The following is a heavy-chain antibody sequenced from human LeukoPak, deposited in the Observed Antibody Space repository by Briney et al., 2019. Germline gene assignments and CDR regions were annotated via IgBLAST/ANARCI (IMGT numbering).Heavy chain of an antibody. J-gene: IGHJ5*02. Sequence: SETLSLTCAVYGGSFSGYYWSWIRQPPGKGLEWIGEINHSGSTNYNPSLKSRVTISVDTSKNQFSLKLSSVTAADTAVYYCARTLRPPPYQLAADWFDPWGQGTLVTVSS. CDR2: INHSGST. D-gene: IGHD2-2*01. CDR1: GGSFSGYY. V-gene: IGHV4-34*01. CDR3: ARTLRPPPYQLAADWFDP.